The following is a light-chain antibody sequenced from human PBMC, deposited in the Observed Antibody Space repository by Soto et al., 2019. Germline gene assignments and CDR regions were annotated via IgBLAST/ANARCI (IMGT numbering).Light chain of an antibody. J-gene: IGLJ2*01. V-gene: IGLV2-23*03. CDR1: SSDVGSYNL. CDR3: CSYAGSTTFVL. Sequence: QYALTQPASVSGSPGQSITISCTGTSSDVGSYNLVSWYQQHPGKAPKLMIYEGSKRPSGVSNRFSGSRSGNTASLTISGLQAEDEGDYYCCSYAGSTTFVLFGGGTKLTVL. CDR2: EGS.